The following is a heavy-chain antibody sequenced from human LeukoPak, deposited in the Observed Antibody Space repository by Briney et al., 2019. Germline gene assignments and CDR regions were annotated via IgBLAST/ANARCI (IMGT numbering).Heavy chain of an antibody. V-gene: IGHV3-7*03. CDR2: LKEDGSEK. J-gene: IGHJ4*02. Sequence: GGSLRLSCAASGFTFGSYWMSWVRQAPGKGLEWVANLKEDGSEKNYVDSVKGRFTISRDNSKNSLYLQMNSLRAEDTAVYYCAKFALRYCSGGSCHPFDYWGQGTLVTVSS. CDR1: GFTFGSYW. D-gene: IGHD2-15*01. CDR3: AKFALRYCSGGSCHPFDY.